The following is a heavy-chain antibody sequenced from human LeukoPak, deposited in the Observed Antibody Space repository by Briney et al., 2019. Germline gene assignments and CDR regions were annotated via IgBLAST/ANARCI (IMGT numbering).Heavy chain of an antibody. Sequence: GGSRRLSCAASGFTFSTFAMVWVRQAPGKGLEWVSLVSFDGTNKFYADSVKGRFTISRDNSKNTLHLQMSSLRAEDTAVYYCARDRGVYDIAGYYSWGQGTLVTVSS. J-gene: IGHJ4*02. CDR3: ARDRGVYDIAGYYS. V-gene: IGHV3-30*15. D-gene: IGHD3-22*01. CDR1: GFTFSTFA. CDR2: VSFDGTNK.